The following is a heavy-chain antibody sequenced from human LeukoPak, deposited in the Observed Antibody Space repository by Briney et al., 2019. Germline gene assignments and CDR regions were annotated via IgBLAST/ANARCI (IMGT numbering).Heavy chain of an antibody. J-gene: IGHJ4*02. V-gene: IGHV3-48*04. CDR2: VGISSGNT. Sequence: GGSLRLSCAASGFTFSDYSMNWVRQAPGKGLEWISYVGISSGNTKYADSVKGRFTISRDNAKNSLYLQMNSLSAEDTAVYYCARGSSGWTSPFDYWGQGTLVTVSS. D-gene: IGHD6-19*01. CDR3: ARGSSGWTSPFDY. CDR1: GFTFSDYS.